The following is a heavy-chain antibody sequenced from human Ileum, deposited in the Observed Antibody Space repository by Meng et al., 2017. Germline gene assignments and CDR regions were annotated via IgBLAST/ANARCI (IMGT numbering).Heavy chain of an antibody. V-gene: IGHV1-18*01. CDR1: GYIFTTYG. Sequence: HVQLLQSGCEVKRPGASVKVSCTASGYIFTTYGISWVRQAPGQGLEWMGWMNTDKGNTNYAQKFQGRVTMTRDTSTSTAYMELRSLRSDDTAVYYCAREGAYNGGDYWGQGTLVTVSS. J-gene: IGHJ4*02. CDR3: AREGAYNGGDY. CDR2: MNTDKGNT. D-gene: IGHD1-1*01.